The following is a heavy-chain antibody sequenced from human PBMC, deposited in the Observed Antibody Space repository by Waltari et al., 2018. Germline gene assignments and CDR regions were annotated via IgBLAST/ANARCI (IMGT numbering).Heavy chain of an antibody. V-gene: IGHV3-7*01. CDR1: GFTFGRFW. J-gene: IGHJ4*02. CDR2: IKQDGSEE. CDR3: ARPPPGVVADAYDY. D-gene: IGHD2-15*01. Sequence: VQLVQSGGGLVQPGGSQRLSCMGSGFTFGRFWRSWVRQAPGEGLEWVANIKQDGSEEYYVDSVKGRFTISRDNAKKSLYLQMNSLRVEDTAVYYCARPPPGVVADAYDYWGQGTLVTVSS.